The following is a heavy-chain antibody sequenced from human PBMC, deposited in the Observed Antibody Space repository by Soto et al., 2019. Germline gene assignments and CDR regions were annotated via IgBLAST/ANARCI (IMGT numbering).Heavy chain of an antibody. V-gene: IGHV3-21*06. Sequence: PGGSLRLSCAASGFTFTRYSMNCVRQAPGKGLEWVSSISSTTNYIYYGDSMKGRFTISRDNAKNSLYLEMNSLRAEDTAVYYCARESEDLTSNFDYWGQGTLVTVS. CDR3: ARESEDLTSNFDY. CDR2: ISSTTNYI. J-gene: IGHJ4*02. CDR1: GFTFTRYS.